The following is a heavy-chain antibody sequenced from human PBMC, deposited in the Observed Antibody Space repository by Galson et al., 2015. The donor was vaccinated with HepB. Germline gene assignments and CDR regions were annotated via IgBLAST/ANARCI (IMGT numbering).Heavy chain of an antibody. J-gene: IGHJ4*02. D-gene: IGHD3-10*01. Sequence: TLSLTCTVSGTSTSSAGSYWSWIRQHPGKGPEWIGYIYYRGNTYYNPSLKSRVAISADTSNNQFSLKLTSVTAADTAIYYCARELDGSGSFDYWAREPWSPSPQ. CDR1: GTSTSSAGSY. CDR2: IYYRGNT. V-gene: IGHV4-31*03. CDR3: ARELDGSGSFDY.